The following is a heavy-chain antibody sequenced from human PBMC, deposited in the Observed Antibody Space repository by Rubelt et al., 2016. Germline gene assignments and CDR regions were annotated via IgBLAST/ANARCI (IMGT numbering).Heavy chain of an antibody. CDR1: G. CDR2: ISYDGSKK. J-gene: IGHJ4*02. Sequence: GFHWVRQAPGKGLEWVTFISYDGSKKYYADSVKGRFTISRDNSKNTLHLQLNSLRGEDTAVYYCVKDQKSVEMATTTDFGYWGQGTLVTVSS. V-gene: IGHV3-30*18. CDR3: VKDQKSVEMATTTDFGY. D-gene: IGHD5-24*01.